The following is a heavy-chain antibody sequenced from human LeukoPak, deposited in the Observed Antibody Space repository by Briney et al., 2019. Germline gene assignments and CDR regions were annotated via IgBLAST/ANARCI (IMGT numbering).Heavy chain of an antibody. CDR1: GFTFSSYW. CDR3: ASRYCSGGSCYTRVSYYMDV. J-gene: IGHJ6*03. CDR2: IKQDGSEK. V-gene: IGHV3-7*01. Sequence: GGSLRLSCAASGFTFSSYWMSWVRQAPGKGLEWVANIKQDGSEKYYVDSVKGRFTISRDNAKNSLYLQMNSLRAEDTAVYYCASRYCSGGSCYTRVSYYMDVWGKGTTVTVSS. D-gene: IGHD2-15*01.